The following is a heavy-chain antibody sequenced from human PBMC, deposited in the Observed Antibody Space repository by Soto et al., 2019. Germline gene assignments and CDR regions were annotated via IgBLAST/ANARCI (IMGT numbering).Heavy chain of an antibody. CDR2: IVVISNTA. Sequence: QVVLLQSGAEVKEPGSSVRVSCEVSGSTFNIFAFSWVRQAPGHGPEWMGGIVVISNTADYSQRFQDRVTITADTSTNTLYMELGSLTFEDTAVYYCARAIKRWEVHYYFDYWGQGTLVTVSS. V-gene: IGHV1-69*06. CDR1: GSTFNIFA. CDR3: ARAIKRWEVHYYFDY. D-gene: IGHD1-26*01. J-gene: IGHJ4*02.